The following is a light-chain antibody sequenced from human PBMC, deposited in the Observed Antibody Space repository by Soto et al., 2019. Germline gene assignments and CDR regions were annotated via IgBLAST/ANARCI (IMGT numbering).Light chain of an antibody. J-gene: IGKJ1*01. CDR2: KAS. CDR3: QHYNSYSEA. CDR1: QTISSW. V-gene: IGKV1-5*03. Sequence: DIQMTQSPSTLSGSVGARVTITCRASQTISSWLAWYQQKPGKAPKVLSYKASTLKSGVPSRFRGSGSGTEFTLTISSLQPDDFETYYCQHYNSYSEAFGQGTKVDIK.